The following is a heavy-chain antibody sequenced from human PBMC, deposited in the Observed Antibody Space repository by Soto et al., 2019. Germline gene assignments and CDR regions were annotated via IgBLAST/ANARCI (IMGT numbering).Heavy chain of an antibody. J-gene: IGHJ6*02. D-gene: IGHD2-15*01. Sequence: PGGSLRLSCAASGFTFGIHAMSWVRQAPGKGLEWVSFISGSGESTYYADSVKGRFTISRDNSKKTLYLQMNSLRGEDTAVYYCGKGSAATNYFYYATDVWGQGTTVTVSS. V-gene: IGHV3-23*01. CDR2: ISGSGEST. CDR1: GFTFGIHA. CDR3: GKGSAATNYFYYATDV.